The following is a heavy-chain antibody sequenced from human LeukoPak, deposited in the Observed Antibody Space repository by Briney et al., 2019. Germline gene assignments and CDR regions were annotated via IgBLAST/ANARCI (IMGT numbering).Heavy chain of an antibody. CDR3: ARSRVTMVRGQGDAFDV. CDR2: IYYSGST. J-gene: IGHJ3*01. V-gene: IGHV4-31*03. Sequence: PSETLSLTCTVSGGSISSGGYYWSWIRQHPGKGLEWIGDIYYSGSTFYNPSLKSRITISVDTSENQFSLKLSFVTAADTAIYYCARSRVTMVRGQGDAFDVWGQGTMVTVSS. CDR1: GGSISSGGYY. D-gene: IGHD3-10*01.